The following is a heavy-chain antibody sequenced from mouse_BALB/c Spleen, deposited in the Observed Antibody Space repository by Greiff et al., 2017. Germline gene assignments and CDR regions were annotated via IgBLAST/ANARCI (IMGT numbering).Heavy chain of an antibody. V-gene: IGHV5-9-3*01. CDR3: ARPTFAY. J-gene: IGHJ3*01. CDR1: GFTFSSYA. Sequence: EVQLVESGGGLVKPGGSLKLSCAASGFTFSSYAMSWVRQTPEKRLEWVATISSGGSYTYYPDSVKGRFTISRDNAKNTLYLQMSSLRSEDTAMYYCARPTFAYWGQGTLVTVSA. CDR2: ISSGGSYT.